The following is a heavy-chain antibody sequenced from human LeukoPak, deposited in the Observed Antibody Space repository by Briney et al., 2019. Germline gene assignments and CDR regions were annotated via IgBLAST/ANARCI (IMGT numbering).Heavy chain of an antibody. D-gene: IGHD3-22*01. CDR3: ARDKDDSSGYDWFDP. CDR2: IYTSGST. Sequence: ASETLSLTCTVSGGSIGSYYWSWIRQPAGKGLEWIGRIYTSGSTNYNPSLKSRVTMSVDTSKNQFSLKLSSVTAADTAVYYCARDKDDSSGYDWFDPWGQGTLVTVYS. CDR1: GGSIGSYY. J-gene: IGHJ5*02. V-gene: IGHV4-4*07.